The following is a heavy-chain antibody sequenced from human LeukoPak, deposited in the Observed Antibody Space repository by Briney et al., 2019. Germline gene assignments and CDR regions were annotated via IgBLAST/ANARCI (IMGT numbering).Heavy chain of an antibody. CDR3: ARVLSGHCSSTSCYDSWFDP. CDR1: GYTFTGYY. Sequence: ASVKVSCKASGYTFTGYYMHWVRQAPGQGLEWMGWINPNSGGTNYAQKFQGRVTMTRDTSISTAYMELSRLRSDDTAVYYCARVLSGHCSSTSCYDSWFDPWGQGTLVTVSS. V-gene: IGHV1-2*02. CDR2: INPNSGGT. J-gene: IGHJ5*02. D-gene: IGHD2-2*03.